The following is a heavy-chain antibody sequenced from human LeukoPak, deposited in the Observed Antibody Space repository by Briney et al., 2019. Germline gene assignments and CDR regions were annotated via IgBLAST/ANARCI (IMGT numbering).Heavy chain of an antibody. D-gene: IGHD3-22*01. CDR1: GFTVSSGY. Sequence: GGSLRLSCAASGFTVSSGYMSWVRQAPGKGLEWVSIIYSGGNTYYADSVKGRFTISRDNSKNTLYLQMNNLRAEDTAVYYCARVVIGLYAFDIWGQGTMVTVSS. CDR3: ARVVIGLYAFDI. V-gene: IGHV3-53*01. J-gene: IGHJ3*02. CDR2: IYSGGNT.